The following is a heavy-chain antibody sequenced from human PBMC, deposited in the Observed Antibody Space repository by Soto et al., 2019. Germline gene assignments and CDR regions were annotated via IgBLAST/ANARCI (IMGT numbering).Heavy chain of an antibody. CDR3: ARHLLVHTHGWHLTTFDY. J-gene: IGHJ4*02. D-gene: IGHD6-19*01. CDR1: GGTFSSYA. V-gene: IGHV1-69*13. Sequence: SVKVSCKASGGTFSSYAIGWVRQAPGQGLEWMGGIIPIFGTANYAQKFQGRVTITADESTSTAYMELSSLRSEDTAVYYCARHLLVHTHGWHLTTFDYWGQGTLVTVSS. CDR2: IIPIFGTA.